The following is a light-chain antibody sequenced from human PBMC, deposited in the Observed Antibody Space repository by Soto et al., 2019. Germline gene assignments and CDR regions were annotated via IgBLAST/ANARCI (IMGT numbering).Light chain of an antibody. J-gene: IGLJ3*02. V-gene: IGLV2-11*01. CDR2: DVT. CDR3: CSYAGSSSAM. CDR1: SSDVGAYDF. Sequence: QSALTQPRSVSGSPGQSVTISCTGTSSDVGAYDFVSWYQQHPGKAPQLMIYDVTKRPSGVPDRFSGSKSGNTASLTISGLQAEDEADYYCCSYAGSSSAMFGGGTKVPVL.